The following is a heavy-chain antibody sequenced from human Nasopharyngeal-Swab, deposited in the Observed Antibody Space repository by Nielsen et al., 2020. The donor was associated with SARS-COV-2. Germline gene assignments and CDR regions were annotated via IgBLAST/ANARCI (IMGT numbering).Heavy chain of an antibody. Sequence: GESPKISCIASGFTFNIYARAWVRRTQGRGLQWVSGISASGGSTYYTDSVKGRFAVSRDNSRNTLYLQMHSLRVEDTALYYCAKDDVVRGDAFDIWGQGTMVTVSS. V-gene: IGHV3-23*01. J-gene: IGHJ3*02. CDR3: AKDDVVRGDAFDI. D-gene: IGHD3-10*01. CDR1: GFTFNIYA. CDR2: ISASGGST.